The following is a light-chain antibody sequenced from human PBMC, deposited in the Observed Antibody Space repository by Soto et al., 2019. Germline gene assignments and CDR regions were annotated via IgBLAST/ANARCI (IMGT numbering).Light chain of an antibody. CDR1: SGSIASNY. CDR3: QSYHSSIHYV. CDR2: EDN. Sequence: NFMLTQPHSVSESPGKTVTISCTRSSGSIASNYVQWYQQRPGSSPTTVIYEDNQRPSGVPDRFSGSIDSSSNSASLTISGLKTEDEAEYYCQSYHSSIHYVFGTGTKLTVL. V-gene: IGLV6-57*01. J-gene: IGLJ1*01.